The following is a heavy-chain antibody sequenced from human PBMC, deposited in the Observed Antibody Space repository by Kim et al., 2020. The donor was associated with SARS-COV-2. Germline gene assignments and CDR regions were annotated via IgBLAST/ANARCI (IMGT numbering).Heavy chain of an antibody. CDR1: GGSISSGGYY. V-gene: IGHV4-31*03. D-gene: IGHD3-16*01. J-gene: IGHJ6*02. CDR2: IYYSGST. Sequence: SETLSLTCTVSGGSISSGGYYWSWIRQHPGKGLEWIGNIYYSGSTYYNPSLKSRVTISVDTSKNQFSLKLSSVTAADTAVYYCARDPRKNPVPLGYYYYFGMDVGGQGTTVTVSS. CDR3: ARDPRKNPVPLGYYYYFGMDV.